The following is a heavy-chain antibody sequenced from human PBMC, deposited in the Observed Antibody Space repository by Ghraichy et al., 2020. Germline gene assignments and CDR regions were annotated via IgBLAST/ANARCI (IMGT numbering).Heavy chain of an antibody. V-gene: IGHV4-39*01. CDR3: ARRGQQRNFDY. CDR2: IYYSGST. Sequence: SETLSLTCTVSGGSMSSSSYYWGWIRQPPGKGLEWIGSIYYSGSTYYNPSLKSRVTISVDTSKNQFSLKLSSVTAADTAVYYCARRGQQRNFDYWGQGTLVIVSS. D-gene: IGHD6-13*01. J-gene: IGHJ4*02. CDR1: GGSMSSSSYY.